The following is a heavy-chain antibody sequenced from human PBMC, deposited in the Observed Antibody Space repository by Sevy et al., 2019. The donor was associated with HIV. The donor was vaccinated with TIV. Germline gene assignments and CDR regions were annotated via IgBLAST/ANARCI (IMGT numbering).Heavy chain of an antibody. CDR3: AGGARGTLPSYYYYGWDI. J-gene: IGHJ6*02. CDR2: IYPGDSDT. Sequence: GESLKISCKGSGYRFTDYWIAWVRQRPGKGLEWMGIIYPGDSDTIYSPSFRGQVTISVDKSITTAYVKWSTLKASDTGIYYCAGGARGTLPSYYYYGWDIWGQGTTVTVSS. CDR1: GYRFTDYW. V-gene: IGHV5-51*01.